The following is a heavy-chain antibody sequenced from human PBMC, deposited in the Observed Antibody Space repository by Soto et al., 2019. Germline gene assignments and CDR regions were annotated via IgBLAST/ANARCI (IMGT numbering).Heavy chain of an antibody. CDR3: AREEYYDFWSGYFKYYGMDV. V-gene: IGHV3-30-3*01. D-gene: IGHD3-3*01. CDR2: ISYDGSNK. Sequence: GGSLRLSCAASGFTFSSYAMHWVRQAPGKGLEWVAVISYDGSNKYYDDSVKGRFTISRDNSKNTLYLQMNSLRAEDTAVYYCAREEYYDFWSGYFKYYGMDVWGQGTTVTVSS. CDR1: GFTFSSYA. J-gene: IGHJ6*02.